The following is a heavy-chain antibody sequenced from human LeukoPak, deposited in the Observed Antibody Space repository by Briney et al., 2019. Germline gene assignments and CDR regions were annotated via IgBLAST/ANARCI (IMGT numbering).Heavy chain of an antibody. J-gene: IGHJ4*02. Sequence: GGSLRLSCAASGFTFSSYGMYWVRQAPGKGLDGVAFIRNDGSDKRYADSVKGRFTISRDNSKNTLYLQMNSRTVEDTAVYYCAKEMAVYGGSLVDYWGQGTLVTVSS. CDR2: IRNDGSDK. D-gene: IGHD1-26*01. CDR3: AKEMAVYGGSLVDY. V-gene: IGHV3-30*02. CDR1: GFTFSSYG.